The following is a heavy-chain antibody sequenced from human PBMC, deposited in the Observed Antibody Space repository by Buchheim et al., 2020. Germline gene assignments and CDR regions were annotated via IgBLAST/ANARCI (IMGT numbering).Heavy chain of an antibody. J-gene: IGHJ4*02. CDR1: GGSISSYY. CDR3: ARDRRDGYNAYFFDY. D-gene: IGHD5-24*01. CDR2: VYYSGST. Sequence: QVQLQESGPGLVKPSETLSLTCTVSGGSISSYYWSWIRQPPGKGLEWIGCVYYSGSTDYNPSPKSRLTISVDTSKNQLSLQLSSVTAADTAVYYCARDRRDGYNAYFFDYWGQGTL. V-gene: IGHV4-59*01.